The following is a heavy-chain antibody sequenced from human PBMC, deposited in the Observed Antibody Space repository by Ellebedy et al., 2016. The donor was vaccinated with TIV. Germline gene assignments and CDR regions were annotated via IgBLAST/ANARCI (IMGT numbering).Heavy chain of an antibody. CDR2: ISSSSSYI. CDR3: ARDKIFGVVKDYYYYYMDV. CDR1: GFTFSSYS. V-gene: IGHV3-21*01. D-gene: IGHD3-3*01. Sequence: GGSLRLSXAASGFTFSSYSMNWVRQAPGKGLEWVSSISSSSSYIYYADSVKGRFTISRDNAKNSLYLQMNSLRAEDTAVYYCARDKIFGVVKDYYYYYMDVWGKGTTVTVSS. J-gene: IGHJ6*03.